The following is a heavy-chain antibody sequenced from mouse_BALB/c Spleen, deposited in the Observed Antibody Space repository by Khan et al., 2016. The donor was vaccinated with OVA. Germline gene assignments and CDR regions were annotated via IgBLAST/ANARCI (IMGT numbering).Heavy chain of an antibody. Sequence: QVQLQESGPGLVAPSQSLSITCTVSGFSLTSYGVSWVRQPPGKGLEWLGVIRGEGSTNYHAALIPRLMISKDNSKSQVFLTLNSLHTDDTATYYCANFTPDYYSMDYWGQGTSVTVSS. V-gene: IGHV2-3*01. D-gene: IGHD1-1*01. J-gene: IGHJ4*01. CDR3: ANFTPDYYSMDY. CDR1: GFSLTSYG. CDR2: IRGEGST.